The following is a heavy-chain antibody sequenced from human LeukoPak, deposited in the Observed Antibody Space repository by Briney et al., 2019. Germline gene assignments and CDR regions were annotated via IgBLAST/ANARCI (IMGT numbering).Heavy chain of an antibody. CDR2: IYTSGST. D-gene: IGHD3-16*01. CDR3: ARVGAHDAFDI. J-gene: IGHJ3*02. Sequence: PSETLSFTCTVSGGSISSYYWSWLRQPAGKGLEWIGRIYTSGSTNYNPSLMSRVTMSVDTSKNQFSLKLSSVTAADTAGYYCARVGAHDAFDIWGQGTMVTVSS. V-gene: IGHV4-4*07. CDR1: GGSISSYY.